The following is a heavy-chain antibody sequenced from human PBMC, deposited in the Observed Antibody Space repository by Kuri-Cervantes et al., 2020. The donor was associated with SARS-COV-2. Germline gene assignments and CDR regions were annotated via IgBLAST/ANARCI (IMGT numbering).Heavy chain of an antibody. CDR1: GFTFSSYA. Sequence: GESLKISCAASGFTFSSYAMHWVRQAPGKGLEYVSAISSNGGSTYYANSVKGRFTISRDNSKNTLYLQMGSLRAEDTAVYYCARDQIEYSSSSASGIFFGYWGQGTLVTVSS. J-gene: IGHJ4*02. CDR3: ARDQIEYSSSSASGIFFGY. CDR2: ISSNGGST. D-gene: IGHD6-6*01. V-gene: IGHV3-64*01.